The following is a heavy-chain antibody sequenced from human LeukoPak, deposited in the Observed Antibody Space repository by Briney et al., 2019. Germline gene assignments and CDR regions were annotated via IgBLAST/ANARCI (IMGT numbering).Heavy chain of an antibody. CDR1: GFTFSSYS. Sequence: GGSLRLSCAASGFTFSSYSMNRVRQAPGKGLEWVSSISSSSSYIYYADSAKGRFTISRDNAKNSLYLQMNSLRAEDTAVYYCARALNYDILTRDYWGQGTLVTVSS. CDR2: ISSSSSYI. V-gene: IGHV3-21*01. J-gene: IGHJ4*02. CDR3: ARALNYDILTRDY. D-gene: IGHD3-9*01.